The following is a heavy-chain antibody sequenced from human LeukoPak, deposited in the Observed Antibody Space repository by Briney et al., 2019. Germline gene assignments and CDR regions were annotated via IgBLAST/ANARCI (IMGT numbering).Heavy chain of an antibody. CDR2: ISGSGGST. V-gene: IGHV3-23*01. CDR1: GFTFSSYA. J-gene: IGHJ6*02. Sequence: GGSLRLSCAASGFTFSSYAMSWVRRAPGKGLEWVSAISGSGGSTYYADSVKGRFTISRDNSKNTLYLQMNSLRAEDTAVYYCAKTPTDYYYYGMDVWGQGTTVTVSS. CDR3: AKTPTDYYYYGMDV.